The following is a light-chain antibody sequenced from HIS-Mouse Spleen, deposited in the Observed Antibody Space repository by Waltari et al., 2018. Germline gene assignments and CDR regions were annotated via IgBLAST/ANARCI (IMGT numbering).Light chain of an antibody. CDR3: QQLNSYPPT. CDR2: AAS. Sequence: DIQLTQSPSFLSASVGDRVTITCRASQVISSYLAWYQQKPGKAPKLLFYAASTVQRGVPSRFSGSGSGTEFTLTISSLQPEDFATYYCQQLNSYPPTFGQGTKVEIK. CDR1: QVISSY. V-gene: IGKV1-9*01. J-gene: IGKJ1*01.